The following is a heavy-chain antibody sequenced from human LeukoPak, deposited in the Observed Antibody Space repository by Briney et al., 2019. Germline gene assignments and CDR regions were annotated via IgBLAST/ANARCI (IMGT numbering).Heavy chain of an antibody. Sequence: PSETLSLTCTVSGGSISSYDWSWIRQPPGKGLEWIGYIYYSGSTNYNPSLKSRVTISVDTSKNQFSLKLSSVTAADTAVYYCARHPSGYSYGRDWGQGTLVTVSS. CDR1: GGSISSYD. V-gene: IGHV4-59*08. CDR3: ARHPSGYSYGRD. CDR2: IYYSGST. D-gene: IGHD5-18*01. J-gene: IGHJ4*02.